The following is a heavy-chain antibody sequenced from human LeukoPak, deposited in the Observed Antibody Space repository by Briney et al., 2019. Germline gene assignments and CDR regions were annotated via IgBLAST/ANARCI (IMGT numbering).Heavy chain of an antibody. V-gene: IGHV3-66*01. J-gene: IGHJ4*02. CDR3: ARDGSGYGSGSQAPFDY. CDR2: IYSGGST. Sequence: GGSLRLSCAASGFTVSSNYMSWVRQAPGKGLEWVSVIYSGGSTYYADSVKGRFTISRDNSKNTLYLQMNSLRAEDAAVYYCARDGSGYGSGSQAPFDYWGQGTLVTVSS. CDR1: GFTVSSNY. D-gene: IGHD3-10*01.